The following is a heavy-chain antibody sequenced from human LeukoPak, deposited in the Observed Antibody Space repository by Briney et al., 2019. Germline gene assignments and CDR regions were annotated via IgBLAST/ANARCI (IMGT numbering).Heavy chain of an antibody. CDR2: IIPIFGTT. CDR1: GDTFSRYA. J-gene: IGHJ4*02. V-gene: IGHV1-69*01. CDR3: ARSYQLLTTFYFDY. Sequence: SVKVSCKASGDTFSRYAISWVRQAPGQGLEWMGGIIPIFGTTNYAQRFQGRVTITADESTSIAYMELSSLRSEDTAVYYCARSYQLLTTFYFDYWGQGTLVTVSS. D-gene: IGHD2-2*01.